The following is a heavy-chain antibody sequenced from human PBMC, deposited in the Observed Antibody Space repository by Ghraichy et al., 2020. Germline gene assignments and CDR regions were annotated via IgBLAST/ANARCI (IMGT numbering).Heavy chain of an antibody. V-gene: IGHV4-34*01. J-gene: IGHJ6*02. CDR2: INHSGST. CDR1: GGSFSGYY. CDR3: ARGRRTWKQLASYYYYYGMDV. Sequence: SETLSLTCAVYGGSFSGYYWSWIRQPPGKGLEWIGEINHSGSTNYNPSLKSRVTISVDTSKNQFSLKLSSVTAADTAVYYCARGRRTWKQLASYYYYYGMDVWGQGTTVTVSS. D-gene: IGHD6-6*01.